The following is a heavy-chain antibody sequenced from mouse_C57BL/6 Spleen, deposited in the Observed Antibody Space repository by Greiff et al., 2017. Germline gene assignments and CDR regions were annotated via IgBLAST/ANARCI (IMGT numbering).Heavy chain of an antibody. CDR3: ARSGDYGSFDY. Sequence: VQLQQSGAELVRPGTSVKVSCKASGYAFTNYLIEWVKQRPGQGLEWIGVINPGSGGTNYNEKFKGKATLTAHKSSSTAYMQLSSLTSEDSAVYFCARSGDYGSFDYWGQGTTLTVSS. CDR2: INPGSGGT. D-gene: IGHD1-1*01. V-gene: IGHV1-54*01. J-gene: IGHJ2*01. CDR1: GYAFTNYL.